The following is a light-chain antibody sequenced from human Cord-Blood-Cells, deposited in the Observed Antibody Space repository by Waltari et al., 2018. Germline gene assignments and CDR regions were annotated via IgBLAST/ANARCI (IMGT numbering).Light chain of an antibody. Sequence: EIVLTQSPGTLSLSPGERATLSCRASQRVSSSYLAWYQQKPGQAPRLLIYGASSRATDIPDRFSGSGSGTDFTLNISRLEPEEFAVYYCQQYGSSPYSFGQGTKLEIK. CDR2: GAS. J-gene: IGKJ2*03. V-gene: IGKV3-20*01. CDR3: QQYGSSPYS. CDR1: QRVSSSY.